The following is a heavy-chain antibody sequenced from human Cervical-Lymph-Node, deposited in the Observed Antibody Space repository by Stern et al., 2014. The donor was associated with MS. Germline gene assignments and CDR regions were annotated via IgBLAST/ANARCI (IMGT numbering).Heavy chain of an antibody. CDR3: ARAYSGWYGKDV. V-gene: IGHV5-51*03. Sequence: VQLVESGAALKKPGEPLKISCKASGYSFATSWIAWVRQMPGKGLECIGMICPDDTDTRYSSSYEGKVTISANKSSSTSNLQWSSLKTSDTAMYYCARAYSGWYGKDVWGQGTTVTVSS. CDR1: GYSFATSW. J-gene: IGHJ6*02. D-gene: IGHD6-19*01. CDR2: ICPDDTDT.